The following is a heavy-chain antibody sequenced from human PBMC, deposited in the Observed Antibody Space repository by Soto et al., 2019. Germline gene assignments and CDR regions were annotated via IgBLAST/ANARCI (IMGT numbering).Heavy chain of an antibody. D-gene: IGHD1-7*01. Sequence: QVQLVQSGAEVKKPGASVKVSCKASGYTFSNDAITWVRQAPGQGLEWMGWVSAYNGNTNYAQKFKGRVTMTTDTSTSTAYMEIRCLRYDDTAVDFCARASRYYWNYMMYWGQGTLVTVSS. CDR1: GYTFSNDA. CDR2: VSAYNGNT. V-gene: IGHV1-18*01. CDR3: ARASRYYWNYMMY. J-gene: IGHJ4*02.